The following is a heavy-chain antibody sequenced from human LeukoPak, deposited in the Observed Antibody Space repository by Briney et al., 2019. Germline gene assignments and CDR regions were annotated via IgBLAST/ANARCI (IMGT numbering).Heavy chain of an antibody. D-gene: IGHD6-13*01. V-gene: IGHV2-5*02. Sequence: SGPTLVKPTQTLTLTCTFSGFSLSTSGVGVGWIRQPPGKALEWLALIYWDDDKQYSPSLKNRVTITKDTSKNQVVLRMTNMDPVDTATYYCAHGLYRSSPNSFFDYWGQGTLVTVSS. CDR2: IYWDDDK. CDR1: GFSLSTSGVG. CDR3: AHGLYRSSPNSFFDY. J-gene: IGHJ4*02.